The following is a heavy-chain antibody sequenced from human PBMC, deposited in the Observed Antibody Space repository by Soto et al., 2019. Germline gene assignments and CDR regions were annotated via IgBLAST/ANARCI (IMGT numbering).Heavy chain of an antibody. D-gene: IGHD4-4*01. CDR3: AREDYSNFYY. Sequence: PGGSLRLSCAASGFTFSSYSMNWVRQAPGKGLEWVSSISSSSSYMYSADSVKGRFTISRDNAKNSLYLQMNRLRAEDTAVYYCAREDYSNFYYWGQGTLVTVSS. V-gene: IGHV3-21*01. J-gene: IGHJ4*02. CDR1: GFTFSSYS. CDR2: ISSSSSYM.